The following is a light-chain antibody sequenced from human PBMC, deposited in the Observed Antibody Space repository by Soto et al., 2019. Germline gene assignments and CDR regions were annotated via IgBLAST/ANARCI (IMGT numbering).Light chain of an antibody. J-gene: IGLJ1*01. CDR1: SSDVGAYNY. CDR3: NSYTTSSTYV. Sequence: QSVLTQPASVSGSPGQSITISCTGTSSDVGAYNYVSWYQQHPGKAPKLMIYEVNTRPSGVSSRFSGSKSGNTASLTISGLEPEDEADYYCNSYTTSSTYVFGTGTKLTVL. V-gene: IGLV2-14*01. CDR2: EVN.